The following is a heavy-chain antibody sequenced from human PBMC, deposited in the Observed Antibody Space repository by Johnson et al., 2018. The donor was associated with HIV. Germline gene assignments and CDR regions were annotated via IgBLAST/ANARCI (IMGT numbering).Heavy chain of an antibody. D-gene: IGHD3-10*01. J-gene: IGHJ3*01. CDR2: TSYDGSNK. V-gene: IGHV3-30-3*01. Sequence: QVQLVESGGGVVQPGRSLRLSCAASGFTFSSYAMHWVRQAPGKGLEWVAVTSYDGSNKYYADSVKGRFTISRDNSKNTLYLQMNSLRPEDSAVYYCATLWFGEVSVYDAFDVWGQGTMVTVSS. CDR1: GFTFSSYA. CDR3: ATLWFGEVSVYDAFDV.